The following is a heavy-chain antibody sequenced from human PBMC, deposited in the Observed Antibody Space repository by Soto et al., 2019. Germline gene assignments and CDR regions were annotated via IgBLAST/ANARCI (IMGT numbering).Heavy chain of an antibody. CDR1: GGSFREYY. Sequence: PSETLSLTCAVNGGSFREYYWSWLRQPPGKGLEWIGEINQSGTTHHNPSLKRRINIPIDTSKNQFSLNLTSWTAADTATYYCARDIITVIGGELYYYFGMDVWGQGTTVTVSS. D-gene: IGHD3-10*01. CDR2: INQSGTT. J-gene: IGHJ6*02. CDR3: ARDIITVIGGELYYYFGMDV. V-gene: IGHV4-34*01.